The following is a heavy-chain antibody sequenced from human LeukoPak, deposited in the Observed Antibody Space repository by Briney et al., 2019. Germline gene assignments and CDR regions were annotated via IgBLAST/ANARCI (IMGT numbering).Heavy chain of an antibody. D-gene: IGHD4-17*01. CDR1: GGSISSSNW. CDR3: ARDHGDFVQHD. J-gene: IGHJ4*02. CDR2: IYHSGST. V-gene: IGHV4-4*02. Sequence: SETLSLTCAVSGGSISSSNWWSWVRQPLGKGLEWIGEIYHSGSTNCNPSLKSRVTISVDTSTNEFSLKLRSVTAADTAMYYCARDHGDFVQHDWGQGTLVTVSS.